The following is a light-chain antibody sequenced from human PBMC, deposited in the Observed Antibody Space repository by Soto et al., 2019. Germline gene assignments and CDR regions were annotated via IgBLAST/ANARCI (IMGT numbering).Light chain of an antibody. CDR2: YDD. CDR1: ISNIGNNG. CDR3: VAWDDTLDGPV. Sequence: QSILTQPPSVSGAPRQRVTISCSGSISNIGNNGVNWYQHLPGKTPKLLIYYDDLLPSGVSDRFSGSKSGTSASLAISGLQSEDEADYYCVAWDDTLDGPVFGGGTKLTVL. V-gene: IGLV1-36*01. J-gene: IGLJ3*02.